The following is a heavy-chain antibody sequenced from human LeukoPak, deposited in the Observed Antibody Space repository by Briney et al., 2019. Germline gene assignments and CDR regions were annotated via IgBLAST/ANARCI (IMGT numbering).Heavy chain of an antibody. CDR2: ITTSGGST. V-gene: IGHV3-23*01. Sequence: GGSLRLSCAASGFTFSSYDMSWVRQAPGKGLEWVSSITTSGGSTFYADSVMGRLTISRDNSRSTLYLQMNSLRAEDTAVYYCASRGYCSSTSCYMYYYYMDVWGKGTTVTVSS. J-gene: IGHJ6*03. D-gene: IGHD2-2*02. CDR1: GFTFSSYD. CDR3: ASRGYCSSTSCYMYYYYMDV.